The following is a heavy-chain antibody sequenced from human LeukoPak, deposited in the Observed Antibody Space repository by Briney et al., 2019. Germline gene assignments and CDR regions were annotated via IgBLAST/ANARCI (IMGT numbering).Heavy chain of an antibody. CDR2: INPSGGST. CDR3: ARGTNLRFLEWSEHDY. D-gene: IGHD3-3*01. CDR1: GYTFTSYY. J-gene: IGHJ4*02. Sequence: ASVKVSCKASGYTFTSYYMHWVRQAPGQGLEWMGIINPSGGSTNYAQKFQGRVTMTRDTSTSTVYMELSSLRSEDTAVYYCARGTNLRFLEWSEHDYWGQGTLVTVSS. V-gene: IGHV1-46*01.